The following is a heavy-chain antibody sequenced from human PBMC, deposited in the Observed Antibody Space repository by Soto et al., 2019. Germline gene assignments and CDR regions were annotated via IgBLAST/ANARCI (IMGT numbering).Heavy chain of an antibody. Sequence: SETLSLTCTVSGSSISPFYWGWIRQPPGKGLEWIGYIYYTGSTKYNPSLKSRVTLSLGTSRNQLSLKLSSVTAADTAVYYCTRVGGYYGDYPNFDYWGPGTLVTVSS. J-gene: IGHJ4*02. CDR2: IYYTGST. CDR3: TRVGGYYGDYPNFDY. D-gene: IGHD4-17*01. CDR1: GSSISPFY. V-gene: IGHV4-59*01.